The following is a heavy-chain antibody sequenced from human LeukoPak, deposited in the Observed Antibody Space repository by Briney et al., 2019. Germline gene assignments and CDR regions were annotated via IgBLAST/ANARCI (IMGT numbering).Heavy chain of an antibody. CDR1: GFTVSSNY. D-gene: IGHD3-22*01. CDR2: IYSGGST. Sequence: GGSLRLSCAASGFTVSSNYMSWVRQAPGKGLEWVSVIYSGGSTYYADSVKGRFTISRDNAKNSLYLQMNSLRAEDTAVYYCARDVRYYDSSGYSDGDYWGQGTLVTVSS. CDR3: ARDVRYYDSSGYSDGDY. V-gene: IGHV3-66*01. J-gene: IGHJ4*02.